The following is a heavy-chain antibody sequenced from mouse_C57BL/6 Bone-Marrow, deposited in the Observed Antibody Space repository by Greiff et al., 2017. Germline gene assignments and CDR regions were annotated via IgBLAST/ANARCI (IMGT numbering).Heavy chain of an antibody. CDR3: ARWHWYFDV. J-gene: IGHJ1*03. V-gene: IGHV1-52*01. CDR1: GYTFTSYW. Sequence: QVQLQQPGAELVRPGSSVKLSCKASGYTFTSYWMHWVKQRPIQGLEWIGNIDPSDSATHYNQKFKDKATLTVDKSSSTAYMQLSSLTSVDSAVYYCARWHWYFDVWGTGTTVNVSS. CDR2: IDPSDSAT.